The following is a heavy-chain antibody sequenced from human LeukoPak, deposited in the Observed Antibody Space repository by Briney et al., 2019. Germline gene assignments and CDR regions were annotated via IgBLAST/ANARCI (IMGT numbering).Heavy chain of an antibody. J-gene: IGHJ4*02. CDR3: GRSRGYSLYAFDN. V-gene: IGHV3-74*01. CDR2: INTDGSST. D-gene: IGHD5-18*01. CDR1: GFSFSSYW. Sequence: PGGSLRLSCAASGFSFSSYWRHWVRQAPGKGRVWVSRINTDGSSTTYADSVKGRFTISRDNAKNTLYLQMNSLRAEDTAVYYCGRSRGYSLYAFDNWAQGTLVTVSS.